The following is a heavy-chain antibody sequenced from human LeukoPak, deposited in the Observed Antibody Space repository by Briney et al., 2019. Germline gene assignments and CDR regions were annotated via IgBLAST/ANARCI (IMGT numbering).Heavy chain of an antibody. V-gene: IGHV3-9*01. J-gene: IGHJ4*02. Sequence: PGGSLRLSCAASGFTFDDYGMHWVRQAPGKGLEWVSGISWNSGDIDYADSVKGRFTISRDNAKNSLYLQMNSLRAEDTALYYCAKASNSGSYGYYFDYWGQGTLVTVSS. CDR2: ISWNSGDI. D-gene: IGHD1-26*01. CDR1: GFTFDDYG. CDR3: AKASNSGSYGYYFDY.